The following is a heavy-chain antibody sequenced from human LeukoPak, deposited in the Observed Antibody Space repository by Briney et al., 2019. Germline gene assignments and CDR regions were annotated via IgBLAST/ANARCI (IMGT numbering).Heavy chain of an antibody. J-gene: IGHJ4*02. CDR1: GFTVSSNY. D-gene: IGHD4-17*01. V-gene: IGHV3-23*01. CDR3: AKCYGDYVDYFDY. Sequence: GGSLRLSCAASGFTVSSNYMSWVRQAPGKGLEWVSAISGSGGSTYYADSVKGRFTISRDNSKNTLYLQMNSLRAEDTAVYYCAKCYGDYVDYFDYWGQGTLVTVSS. CDR2: ISGSGGST.